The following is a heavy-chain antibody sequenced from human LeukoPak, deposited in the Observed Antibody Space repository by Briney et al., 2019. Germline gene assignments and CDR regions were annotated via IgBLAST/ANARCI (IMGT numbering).Heavy chain of an antibody. CDR1: GFTFSSYE. CDR3: ASSHYDRSGYYSSY. J-gene: IGHJ4*02. D-gene: IGHD3-22*01. Sequence: GGSLRLSCAASGFTFSSYEMHWVRQAPGKGLEWVSYISSSGSTIYYADSVKGRFTISRDNSKNTLYLQMNSMRAEDTAVYYCASSHYDRSGYYSSYWGQGTLVTVSS. V-gene: IGHV3-48*03. CDR2: ISSSGSTI.